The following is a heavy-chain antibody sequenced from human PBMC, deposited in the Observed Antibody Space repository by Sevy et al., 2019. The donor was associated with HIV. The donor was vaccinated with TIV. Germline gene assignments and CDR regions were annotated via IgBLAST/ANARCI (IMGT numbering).Heavy chain of an antibody. D-gene: IGHD3-3*01. CDR1: GFTFDDYA. J-gene: IGHJ4*02. CDR3: AKDSHPYDFWSGYSDGYFDY. V-gene: IGHV3-43D*04. CDR2: ISWDGGST. Sequence: GGSLRLSFAASGFTFDDYAMHWVRQAPGKGLEWVSLISWDGGSTYYADSVKGRFTISRDNSKNSLYLQMNSLRAEDTALYYCAKDSHPYDFWSGYSDGYFDYWGQGTLVTVSS.